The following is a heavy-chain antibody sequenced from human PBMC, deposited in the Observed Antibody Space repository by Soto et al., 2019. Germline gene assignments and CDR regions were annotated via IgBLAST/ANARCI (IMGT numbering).Heavy chain of an antibody. CDR1: GFTFSDYY. CDR3: ARDRCSGGGCYPFY. Sequence: QVQLVDSGGGLVKPGGSLKLSCAASGFTFSDYYMSWIRQAPGKGLEWVSSISSSGTTIYFADSVKGRFTISRVNARNSLYMQMNSLRVEDTAVYYCARDRCSGGGCYPFYWCQGTLVTVSS. J-gene: IGHJ4*02. CDR2: ISSSGTTI. V-gene: IGHV3-11*01. D-gene: IGHD2-15*01.